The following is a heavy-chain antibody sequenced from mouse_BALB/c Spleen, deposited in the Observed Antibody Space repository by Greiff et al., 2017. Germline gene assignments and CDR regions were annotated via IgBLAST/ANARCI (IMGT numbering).Heavy chain of an antibody. Sequence: EVQRVESGAELVKPGASVKLSCTASGFNIKDTYMHWVKQRPEQGLEWIGRIDPANGNTKYDPKFQGKATITADTSSNTAYLQLSSLTSEDTAVYYCARLRQGMDYWGQGTSVTVSA. CDR2: IDPANGNT. V-gene: IGHV14-3*02. D-gene: IGHD1-2*01. CDR1: GFNIKDTY. J-gene: IGHJ4*01. CDR3: ARLRQGMDY.